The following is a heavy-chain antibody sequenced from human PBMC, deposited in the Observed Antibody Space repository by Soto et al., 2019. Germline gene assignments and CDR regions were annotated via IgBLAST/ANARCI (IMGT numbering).Heavy chain of an antibody. J-gene: IGHJ4*02. CDR2: IIPILGIA. CDR3: ATAWTTDYDILTGPIDY. Sequence: SVKVSCKASGGTFSSYTISWVRQAPGQGLEWMGRIIPILGIANYAQKFQGRVTITADKSTSTAYMELSSLRSEDTAVYYCATAWTTDYDILTGPIDYWGQGTLVTVSS. D-gene: IGHD3-9*01. V-gene: IGHV1-69*02. CDR1: GGTFSSYT.